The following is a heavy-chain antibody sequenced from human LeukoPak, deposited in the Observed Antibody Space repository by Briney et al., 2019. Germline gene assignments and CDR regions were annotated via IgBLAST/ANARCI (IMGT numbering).Heavy chain of an antibody. V-gene: IGHV3-23*01. CDR1: GFTFSTYA. CDR2: ISGSGGST. CDR3: AKSIGSGWWSYFDY. Sequence: GGSLRLSCAASGFTFSTYAMSWVRQAPGKGLEWVSSISGSGGSTYYADSVKGRFTISRDDSKNTVYLQMNSLRAEDTAVYFCAKSIGSGWWSYFDYWGQGTLVTVSS. J-gene: IGHJ4*02. D-gene: IGHD6-19*01.